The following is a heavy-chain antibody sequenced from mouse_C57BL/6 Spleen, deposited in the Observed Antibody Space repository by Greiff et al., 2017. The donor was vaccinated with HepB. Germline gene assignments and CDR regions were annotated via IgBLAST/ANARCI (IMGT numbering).Heavy chain of an antibody. CDR2: IRNKANGYTT. J-gene: IGHJ2*01. CDR1: GFTFTDYY. D-gene: IGHD1-1*01. V-gene: IGHV7-3*01. Sequence: DVQLVESGGGLVQPGGSLSLSCAASGFTFTDYYMSWVRQPPGKALEWLGFIRNKANGYTTEYSASVKGRFTISRDNSQSILYLQMNALRAEDSATYYCARGYYGSYFDYWGQGTTLTVSS. CDR3: ARGYYGSYFDY.